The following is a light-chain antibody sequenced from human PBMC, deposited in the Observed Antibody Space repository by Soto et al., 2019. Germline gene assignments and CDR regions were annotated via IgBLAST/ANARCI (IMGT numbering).Light chain of an antibody. CDR2: GAS. CDR3: QQYNNWHPYT. CDR1: QSVSSN. Sequence: EIVMTQSPATLSVSPGERATLSCRASQSVSSNLAWYQQKPGQAPRLLIYGASTRATGIPGRFTGSGSGTEFTLTISSLQSEDFAVYYCQQYNNWHPYTFGQGTKLEIK. V-gene: IGKV3-15*01. J-gene: IGKJ2*01.